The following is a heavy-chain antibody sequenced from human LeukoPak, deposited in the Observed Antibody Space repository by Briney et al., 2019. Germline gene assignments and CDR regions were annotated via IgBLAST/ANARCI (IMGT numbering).Heavy chain of an antibody. J-gene: IGHJ4*02. Sequence: ASVKVSCKASGYTFTNYDINWVRQATGQGLEWMGWMNTNSGNTGYAQKFQGRVTMTRDTSISTAYMELSSLRSDDTAVYYCARVTGSIDYWGQGTLVFVSS. CDR3: ARVTGSIDY. V-gene: IGHV1-8*01. CDR2: MNTNSGNT. D-gene: IGHD1-26*01. CDR1: GYTFTNYD.